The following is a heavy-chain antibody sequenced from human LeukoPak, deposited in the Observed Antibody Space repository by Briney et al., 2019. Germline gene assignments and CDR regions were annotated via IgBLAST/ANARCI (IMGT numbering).Heavy chain of an antibody. CDR2: IYTSGST. J-gene: IGHJ4*02. CDR3: ASPTN. CDR1: GGSISSGSYY. Sequence: SETLSLTCAVSGGSISSGSYYWSWIRQPAGKGLEWIGRIYTSGSTNYNPSLKTRVTISVDTSKNQFSLKLSSVTAADTAVYYCASPTNWGQGTLVTVSS. V-gene: IGHV4-61*02.